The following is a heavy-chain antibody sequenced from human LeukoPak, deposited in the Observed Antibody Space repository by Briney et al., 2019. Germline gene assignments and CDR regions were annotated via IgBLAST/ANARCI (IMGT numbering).Heavy chain of an antibody. V-gene: IGHV1-8*02. CDR3: ARGGGSYSFNYYYYYMDV. CDR1: GYTFTSYD. CDR2: MNPNSGNT. D-gene: IGHD1-26*01. Sequence: GASVKVSCKASGYTFTSYDINWVRQATGQGLEWMGWMNPNSGNTGYAQKFQGRVTMTTDTSTSTAYMELRSLRSDDTAVYYCARGGGSYSFNYYYYYMDVWGKGTTVTVSS. J-gene: IGHJ6*03.